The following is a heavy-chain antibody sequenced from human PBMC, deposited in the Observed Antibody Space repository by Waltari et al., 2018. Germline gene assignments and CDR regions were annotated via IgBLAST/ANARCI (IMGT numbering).Heavy chain of an antibody. CDR2: IYHSGST. J-gene: IGHJ5*02. CDR3: ARDLSQYSYGWVDP. Sequence: QVQLQASGPGLVKPSGTLSLTCAVSGASISSSHWWSRVRQPPGKGLEWIGEIYHSGSTNYNPSLKSRVTISVDKSKNQFSLKLSSVTAADTAVYYCARDLSQYSYGWVDPLGQGTLVTVSS. V-gene: IGHV4-4*02. CDR1: GASISSSHW. D-gene: IGHD5-18*01.